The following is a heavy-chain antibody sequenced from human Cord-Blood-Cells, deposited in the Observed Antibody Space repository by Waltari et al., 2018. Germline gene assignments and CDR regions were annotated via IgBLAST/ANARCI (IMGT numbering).Heavy chain of an antibody. CDR1: GFPFTSSA. CDR3: AADTENYYGSGSYYAFDI. Sequence: QMQLVQSGPEVKKPGTSVKVSCKASGFPFTSSAMQWVRQARGKRLEWIGWIVVGSGNTNYAQKFQERVTITRDMSTSTAYMELSSLRSEDTAVYYCAADTENYYGSGSYYAFDIWGQGTMVTVSS. CDR2: IVVGSGNT. J-gene: IGHJ3*02. D-gene: IGHD3-10*01. V-gene: IGHV1-58*02.